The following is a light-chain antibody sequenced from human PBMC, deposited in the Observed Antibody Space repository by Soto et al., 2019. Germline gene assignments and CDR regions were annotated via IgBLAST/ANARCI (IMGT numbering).Light chain of an antibody. CDR3: QQYNNWGRT. CDR2: GAS. Sequence: EIVMTQSPATLSVSPGERATLSCRASQSVSSNLAWYQQKPGQAPRLLIYGASTRATGIPARFSGSGSGTEFTLTISSLQSEDFAVYYCQQYNNWGRTFGQGTKVDIX. V-gene: IGKV3-15*01. J-gene: IGKJ1*01. CDR1: QSVSSN.